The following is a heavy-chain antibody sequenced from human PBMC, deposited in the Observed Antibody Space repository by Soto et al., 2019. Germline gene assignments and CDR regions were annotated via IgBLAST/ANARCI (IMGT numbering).Heavy chain of an antibody. J-gene: IGHJ5*01. D-gene: IGHD3-3*01. CDR3: ATDEGNYLDF. CDR2: ISPYSGNT. CDR1: YYTFTTYT. Sequence: QVQLVQSGAEVKKPGASVKVSCKASYYTFTTYTLSWVRQAPGQGLEWMGWISPYSGNTNYAQKIQGRVTMTIDTSTSTAYMELRSLSSDDPAVYYCATDEGNYLDFWGQGTLVTVYS. V-gene: IGHV1-18*04.